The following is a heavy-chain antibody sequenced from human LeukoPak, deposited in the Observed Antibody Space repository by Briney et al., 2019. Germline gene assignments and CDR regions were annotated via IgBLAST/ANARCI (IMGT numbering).Heavy chain of an antibody. CDR3: AKGPDYDFWSGYNDY. Sequence: GGSLSLSCRASGFTFSSYAMSWVRQAPGKGLECVSAISGSGGSTYYADSVQGRFTTSTDNSKNTLYLQMNSLRAEDTAVYYCAKGPDYDFWSGYNDYWGQGTLVTVSP. J-gene: IGHJ4*02. CDR2: ISGSGGST. CDR1: GFTFSSYA. V-gene: IGHV3-23*01. D-gene: IGHD3-3*01.